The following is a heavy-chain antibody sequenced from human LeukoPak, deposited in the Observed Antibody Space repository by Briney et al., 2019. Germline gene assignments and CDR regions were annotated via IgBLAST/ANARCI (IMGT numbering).Heavy chain of an antibody. CDR2: ISYDGSNK. CDR1: GFTFSSYG. CDR3: AKDGTDCSGGSCYYNWFDP. Sequence: PGGSLRLSCAASGFTFSSYGMHWVRQAPGKGLEWVAVISYDGSNKYYAESVKGRFTISRDNSKNTLYVQMNSLRAEDTAVYYCAKDGTDCSGGSCYYNWFDPWGQGTLVTVSS. J-gene: IGHJ5*02. V-gene: IGHV3-30*18. D-gene: IGHD2-15*01.